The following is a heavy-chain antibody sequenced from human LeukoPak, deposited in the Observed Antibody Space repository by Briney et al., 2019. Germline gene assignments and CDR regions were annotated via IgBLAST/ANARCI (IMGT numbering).Heavy chain of an antibody. CDR1: GGTFSSYA. J-gene: IGHJ5*02. CDR2: IIPILGIA. CDR3: ARDYDSSGYYSLSWFGP. D-gene: IGHD3-22*01. Sequence: ATVKVSCKASGGTFSSYAISWVRQAPGQGLEWMGRIIPILGIANYAQKFQGRVTITADKSTSTAYMELSSLRSEDTAVYYCARDYDSSGYYSLSWFGPWGQGTLVTVSS. V-gene: IGHV1-69*04.